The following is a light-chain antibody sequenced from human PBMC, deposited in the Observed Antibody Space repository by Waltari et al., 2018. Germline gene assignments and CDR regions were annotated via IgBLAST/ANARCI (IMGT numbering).Light chain of an antibody. J-gene: IGLJ3*02. CDR3: CSYAGSSTWV. Sequence: QSALTQPASVSGSPGQSITISCTGTSSDVGSYNLVSWYRQLPGTAPKLMIYEGSKRPSWVSNRFAGSKSGNTASLTISGLQAEDEADYYCCSYAGSSTWVFGGGTKLTVL. V-gene: IGLV2-23*01. CDR1: SSDVGSYNL. CDR2: EGS.